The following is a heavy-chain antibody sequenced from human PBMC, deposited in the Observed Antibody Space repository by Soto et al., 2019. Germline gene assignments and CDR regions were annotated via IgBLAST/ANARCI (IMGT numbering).Heavy chain of an antibody. V-gene: IGHV4-4*01. D-gene: IGHD1-26*01. J-gene: IGHJ4*02. CDR1: GGSFTTNNW. CDR3: ARGARETSVDY. Sequence: SPTCAVSGGSFTTNNWWTWIRQPPGQVLEWIAEVYRTGSTNCNPSLKSRATISFDKPENQFPLKVPSLPAADPAFFSCARGARETSVDYGGRGTLFPGSS. CDR2: VYRTGST.